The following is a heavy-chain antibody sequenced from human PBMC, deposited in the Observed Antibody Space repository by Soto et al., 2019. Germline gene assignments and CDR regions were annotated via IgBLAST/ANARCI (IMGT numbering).Heavy chain of an antibody. CDR3: AHCTRTEILTGYYYFDY. CDR2: VYWNDDK. J-gene: IGHJ4*02. CDR1: GSSLSTIGVG. V-gene: IGHV2-5*01. D-gene: IGHD3-9*01. Sequence: SGPTLANPTQTLTLTCTFSGSSLSTIGVGVGWIRQPPGKALEWLALVYWNDDKRYSPSLKSRLTITKDTSKNQVVLTMTNMDPVDTATYYCAHCTRTEILTGYYYFDYWGQGTLVTVSS.